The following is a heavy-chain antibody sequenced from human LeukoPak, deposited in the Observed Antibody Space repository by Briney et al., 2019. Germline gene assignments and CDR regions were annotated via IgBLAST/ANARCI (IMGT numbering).Heavy chain of an antibody. V-gene: IGHV3-23*01. CDR3: AKEGEYDILTGYYRYFDY. CDR2: ISGSGGST. CDR1: GVTFSSYA. Sequence: GGSLRLSCAASGVTFSSYAMIWVRQAPGKGLEWVSAISGSGGSTYYADSVKGRFTISRDNSKNTLYLQMNSLRAEDTAVYYCAKEGEYDILTGYYRYFDYWGQGTLVTVSS. D-gene: IGHD3-9*01. J-gene: IGHJ4*02.